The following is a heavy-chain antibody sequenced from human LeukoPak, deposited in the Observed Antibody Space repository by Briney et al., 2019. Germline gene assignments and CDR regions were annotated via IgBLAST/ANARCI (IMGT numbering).Heavy chain of an antibody. J-gene: IGHJ5*02. V-gene: IGHV1-69*13. CDR1: GGTFSSYA. Sequence: SVKVSCKASGGTFSSYAISWVRQAPGQGLEWMGGIIPIFGTANYAQKSQGRVTITADESTSTAHMELSSLRSEDTAVYYCARETARYSGCDCESWGQGTPVTVSS. CDR3: ARETARYSGCDCES. CDR2: IIPIFGTA. D-gene: IGHD5-12*01.